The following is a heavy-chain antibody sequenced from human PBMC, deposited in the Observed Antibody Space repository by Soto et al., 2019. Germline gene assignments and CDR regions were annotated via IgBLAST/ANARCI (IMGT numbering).Heavy chain of an antibody. CDR2: INAANGDT. CDR1: GYTFTSYG. J-gene: IGHJ5*02. V-gene: IGHV1-3*01. Sequence: GASVKVSCKASGYTFTSYGIHWVRQAPGQRLKWMGWINAANGDTKYSPKFQGRVTITRDTSASTAYMELSSLRSEDTAVYYCVGRHVSATGIDWFDPWGQGTLVTVSS. D-gene: IGHD6-13*01. CDR3: VGRHVSATGIDWFDP.